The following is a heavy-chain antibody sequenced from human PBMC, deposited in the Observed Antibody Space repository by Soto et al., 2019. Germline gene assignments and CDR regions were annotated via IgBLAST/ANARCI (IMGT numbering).Heavy chain of an antibody. Sequence: QAQLVVSGGGLVQPGGSLRLSCAASVFTFSDYYMSWIRQAPGKGLEWISYISNSGTYTNYADSVKGRFTISRDNAKNSLYLRMNGLRADDTAVYFCVRGHGGDWGQGTLVTVSS. D-gene: IGHD3-10*01. CDR3: VRGHGGD. CDR2: ISNSGTYT. J-gene: IGHJ4*02. CDR1: VFTFSDYY. V-gene: IGHV3-11*06.